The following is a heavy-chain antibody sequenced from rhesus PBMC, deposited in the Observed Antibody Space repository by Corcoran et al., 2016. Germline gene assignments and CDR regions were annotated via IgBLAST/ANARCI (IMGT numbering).Heavy chain of an antibody. CDR3: ARRLATVTLSYFDY. Sequence: QLQLQESGPGLVKPSEILSLTCAVSGGSISSSNCWSWFRQPSGKGLEWIGRISGSGGSTSDNPSLKIRVTISKDTSKNQFSLKLSSVTAADTAVYYCARRLATVTLSYFDYWGQGVLVTVSS. J-gene: IGHJ4*01. D-gene: IGHD5-36*02. CDR2: ISGSGGST. CDR1: GGSISSSNC. V-gene: IGHV4-57*02.